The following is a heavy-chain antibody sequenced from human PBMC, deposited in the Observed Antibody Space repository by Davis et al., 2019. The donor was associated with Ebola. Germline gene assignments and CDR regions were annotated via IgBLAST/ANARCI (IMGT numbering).Heavy chain of an antibody. CDR1: GASISRYF. V-gene: IGHV4-4*07. CDR3: AKARETVTDYWYFDL. J-gene: IGHJ2*01. CDR2: IYTSGNT. Sequence: PSETLSLTCTVSGASISRYFWSWIRQPAGKGLEWIGRIYTSGNTNYNPSLKSRVTMSVDTSNNQFSLKLRSVTAADTAVYYCAKARETVTDYWYFDLWGRGTLVTVSS. D-gene: IGHD4-17*01.